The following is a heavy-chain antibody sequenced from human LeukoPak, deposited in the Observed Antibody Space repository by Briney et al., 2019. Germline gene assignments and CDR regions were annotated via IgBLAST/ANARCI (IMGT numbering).Heavy chain of an antibody. J-gene: IGHJ4*02. Sequence: SETLSLTCAVYGGSFSGFYWSWIRQPPGKGLEWIGEINHSGSTNYNPSLKSRVTISVDTSKNQFSLKLSSVTAADTAVYYCASSGQNWSFDYWGQGTLVTVSS. CDR2: INHSGST. D-gene: IGHD1-1*01. CDR3: ASSGQNWSFDY. V-gene: IGHV4-34*01. CDR1: GGSFSGFY.